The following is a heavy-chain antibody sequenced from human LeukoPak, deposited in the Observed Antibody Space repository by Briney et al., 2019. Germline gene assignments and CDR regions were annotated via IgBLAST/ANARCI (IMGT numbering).Heavy chain of an antibody. Sequence: GASVKVSCKASGYTFTGYYMHWVRQAPGQGLEWRGWINPHSGGTNYAQKFQGRVTMTRDTSISTAYMELSRLRSDDTAVYYCARSATMVRGVIIPYYYMDVWGKGTTVTVSS. J-gene: IGHJ6*03. V-gene: IGHV1-2*02. CDR1: GYTFTGYY. CDR3: ARSATMVRGVIIPYYYMDV. CDR2: INPHSGGT. D-gene: IGHD3-10*01.